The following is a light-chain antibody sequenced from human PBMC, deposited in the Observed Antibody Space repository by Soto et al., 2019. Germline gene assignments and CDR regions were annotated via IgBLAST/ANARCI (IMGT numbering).Light chain of an antibody. CDR2: GAS. CDR1: QSVSSN. V-gene: IGKV3-15*01. J-gene: IGKJ1*01. Sequence: EIVMTQSPATLSVSPGERATLSCRASQSVSSNLAWYQQKPGQAPRLLSYGASTRATGIRARFSGRGSGTEFTLTISSLQSEDFAVYYCQEYNNWPPMAFGHGTKVAIK. CDR3: QEYNNWPPMA.